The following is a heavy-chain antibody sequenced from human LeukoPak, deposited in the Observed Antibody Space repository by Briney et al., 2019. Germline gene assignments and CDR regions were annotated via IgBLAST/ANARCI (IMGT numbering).Heavy chain of an antibody. CDR2: ISNSGGST. CDR3: AKVARYCGGDCYSGDY. J-gene: IGHJ4*02. CDR1: GFTFNSYA. D-gene: IGHD2-21*02. Sequence: GGSLRLSCAASGFTFNSYAMSWVRQAPGKGLEWVSVISNSGGSTYYADSVKGRFTISRDNSKNTLYLQMNSLRAEDTAVYYCAKVARYCGGDCYSGDYWGQGTLVTVSS. V-gene: IGHV3-23*01.